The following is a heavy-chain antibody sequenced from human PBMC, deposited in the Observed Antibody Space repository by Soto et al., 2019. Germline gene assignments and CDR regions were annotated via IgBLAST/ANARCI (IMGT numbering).Heavy chain of an antibody. J-gene: IGHJ6*02. D-gene: IGHD5-18*01. Sequence: EGSLRLSCAASGFTFSSYSMNWVRQAPGKGLEWVSYISSSSSTIYYADSVKGRFTISRDNAKNSLYLQMNSLRDEDTAVYYCARDSGYSYGSLMDVWGQGTTVTVSS. V-gene: IGHV3-48*02. CDR3: ARDSGYSYGSLMDV. CDR1: GFTFSSYS. CDR2: ISSSSSTI.